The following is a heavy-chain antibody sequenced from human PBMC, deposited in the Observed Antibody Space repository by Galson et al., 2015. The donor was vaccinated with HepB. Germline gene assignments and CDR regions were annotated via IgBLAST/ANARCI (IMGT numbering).Heavy chain of an antibody. Sequence: GAEVKKPGESLKISCKGSGYSFTSYWIGWVRQMPGKGLEWMGIIYPGDSDTRYSPSFQGQVTISADKSISTAYLQWSSLKASDTAMYYCARGEDSYYDSSGFDYWDQGTLVTVSS. CDR3: ARGEDSYYDSSGFDY. J-gene: IGHJ4*02. V-gene: IGHV5-51*01. D-gene: IGHD3-22*01. CDR1: GYSFTSYW. CDR2: IYPGDSDT.